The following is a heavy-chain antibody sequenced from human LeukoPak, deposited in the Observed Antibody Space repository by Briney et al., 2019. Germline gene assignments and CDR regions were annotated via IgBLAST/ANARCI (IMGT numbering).Heavy chain of an antibody. CDR1: GYTFTGYY. CDR2: INPNSGGT. Sequence: GASVKVSCKAYGYTFTGYYMHWVRQAPGQGLEWMGWINPNSGGTNYAQKFQGRVTMTRDTSISTAYMELSRLRSDDTAVYYCASGPDYSNYYFDYWGQGTLVTVSS. V-gene: IGHV1-2*02. CDR3: ASGPDYSNYYFDY. D-gene: IGHD4-4*01. J-gene: IGHJ4*02.